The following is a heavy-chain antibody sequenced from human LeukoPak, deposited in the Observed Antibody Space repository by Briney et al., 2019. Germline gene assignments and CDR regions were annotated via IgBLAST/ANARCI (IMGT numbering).Heavy chain of an antibody. CDR2: IKSKTDGGTT. D-gene: IGHD3-22*01. CDR1: GFTFSNYW. Sequence: GGSLRLSCVASGFTFSNYWMSWVRQAPGKGLEWVGRIKSKTDGGTTDYAAPVKGRFTISRDDSKNTLYLQMNSLKTEDTAVYYCSTTYYYDSSEGYWGQGTLVTVSS. CDR3: STTYYYDSSEGY. J-gene: IGHJ4*02. V-gene: IGHV3-15*01.